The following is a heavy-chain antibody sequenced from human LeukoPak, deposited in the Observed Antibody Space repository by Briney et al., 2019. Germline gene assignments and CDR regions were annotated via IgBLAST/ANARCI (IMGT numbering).Heavy chain of an antibody. J-gene: IGHJ4*02. V-gene: IGHV4-34*01. Sequence: SETLSLTCAVYGGSFSGYYWSWIRQPPGKGLEWIGEINHSGSTNYNPSLKSRVTISVDTSKNQFSLKLSSVTAADTAVYYCARRNYDFWSGHSYGYWGRGTLVTVSS. CDR2: INHSGST. CDR1: GGSFSGYY. CDR3: ARRNYDFWSGHSYGY. D-gene: IGHD3-3*01.